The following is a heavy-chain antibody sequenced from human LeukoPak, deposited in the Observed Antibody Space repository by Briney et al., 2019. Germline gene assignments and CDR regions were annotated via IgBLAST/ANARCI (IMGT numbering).Heavy chain of an antibody. D-gene: IGHD5-24*01. CDR3: AKADGHREETDY. CDR1: GYTFTGYY. CDR2: TNPNSGGT. V-gene: IGHV1-2*02. Sequence: ASVKVSCKASGYTFTGYYMHWVRHAPGQGLEWMGWTNPNSGGTNYAQKLQGRVTMTRDTSISTAYMELSRLRSDDTAVYYCAKADGHREETDYWGQGTLVTVSS. J-gene: IGHJ4*02.